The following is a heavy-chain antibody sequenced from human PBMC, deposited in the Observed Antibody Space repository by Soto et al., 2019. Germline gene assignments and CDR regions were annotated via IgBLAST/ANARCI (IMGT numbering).Heavy chain of an antibody. D-gene: IGHD1-1*01. J-gene: IGHJ4*02. V-gene: IGHV4-59*12. CDR3: ARLQSNLDY. Sequence: QVQLQESGPGLVKPSETLSLTCTVSGGSISSYYWSWIRQPPGKGLEWIGYIYYSGSTNHNPSLKSRVTLSVATSTNQCSLKLSSVTAADTALYYCARLQSNLDYWGQGTRVTVSS. CDR1: GGSISSYY. CDR2: IYYSGST.